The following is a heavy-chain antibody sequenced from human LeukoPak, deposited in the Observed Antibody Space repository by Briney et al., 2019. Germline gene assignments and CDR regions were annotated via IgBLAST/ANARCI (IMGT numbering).Heavy chain of an antibody. V-gene: IGHV4-39*01. D-gene: IGHD3-3*01. CDR3: ARQLYYDFWSGYPGPRY. Sequence: KPSETLSLTCAVSGGSFSGYYWSWIRQPPGKGLEWIGSIYYSGSTYYNPSLKSRVTISVDTSKNQFSLKLSSVTAADTAVYYCARQLYYDFWSGYPGPRYWGQGTLVTVSS. CDR1: GGSFSGYY. J-gene: IGHJ4*02. CDR2: IYYSGST.